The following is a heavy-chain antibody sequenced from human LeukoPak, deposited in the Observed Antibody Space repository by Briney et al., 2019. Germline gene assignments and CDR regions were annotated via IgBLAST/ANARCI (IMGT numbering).Heavy chain of an antibody. CDR2: ISYDGSNK. J-gene: IGHJ4*02. CDR3: ARDGRGYSSSWYVPTFL. D-gene: IGHD6-13*01. Sequence: GGSLRLSCAASGFTFSSYAMHWARQAPGKGLEWVAVISYDGSNKYYADSVKGRFTISRDNSKNTLYLQMNSLRAEDTAVYYCARDGRGYSSSWYVPTFLWGQGTLVTVSS. CDR1: GFTFSSYA. V-gene: IGHV3-30-3*01.